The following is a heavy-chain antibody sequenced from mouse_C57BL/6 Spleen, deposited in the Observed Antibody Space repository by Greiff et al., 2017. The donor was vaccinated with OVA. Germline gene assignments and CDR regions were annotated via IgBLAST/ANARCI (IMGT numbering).Heavy chain of an antibody. CDR3: ARREKYDYLFAY. J-gene: IGHJ3*01. V-gene: IGHV1-59*01. Sequence: QVQLQQPGAELVRPGTSVKLSCKASGYTFTSYWMHWVKQRPGQGLEWIGVIDPSDSYTNYNQKFKGKATLTVDTSSSTAYMQLSSLTSEDSADYYCARREKYDYLFAYWGQGTLVTVSA. CDR2: IDPSDSYT. D-gene: IGHD2-4*01. CDR1: GYTFTSYW.